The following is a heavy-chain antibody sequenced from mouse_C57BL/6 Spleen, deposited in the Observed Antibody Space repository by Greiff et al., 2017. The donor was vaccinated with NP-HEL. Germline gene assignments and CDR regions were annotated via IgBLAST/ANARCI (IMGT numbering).Heavy chain of an antibody. J-gene: IGHJ3*01. Sequence: QVQLQQPGAELVRPGSSVKLSCKASGYTFTSYWMHWVKQRPIQGLDWIGNIDPSDSETHYNQKFKDKATLTVDKSSSTAYMQLSSLTSEDSAVYYCARGGDGSSSPWLAYWGQGTLVTVSA. D-gene: IGHD1-1*01. CDR3: ARGGDGSSSPWLAY. CDR1: GYTFTSYW. CDR2: IDPSDSET. V-gene: IGHV1-52*01.